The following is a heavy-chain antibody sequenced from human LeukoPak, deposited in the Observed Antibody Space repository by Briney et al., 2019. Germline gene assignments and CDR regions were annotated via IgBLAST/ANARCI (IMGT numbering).Heavy chain of an antibody. Sequence: GRSLRLSCAASGFTFSSYGMHWVRQAPGKGLEWVAVIWYDGSNKYYADSVKGRFTISRDNSKNTLYLQMNSLRAKDTAVYYCAREIYSYGYEDAFDIWGQGTMVTVSS. D-gene: IGHD5-18*01. V-gene: IGHV3-33*01. CDR1: GFTFSSYG. CDR3: AREIYSYGYEDAFDI. CDR2: IWYDGSNK. J-gene: IGHJ3*02.